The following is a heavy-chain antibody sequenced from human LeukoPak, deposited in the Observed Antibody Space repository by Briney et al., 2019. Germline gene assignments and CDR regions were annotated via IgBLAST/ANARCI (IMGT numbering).Heavy chain of an antibody. J-gene: IGHJ4*02. V-gene: IGHV4-59*08. CDR3: ARRPYESSSWYYSGDYFDY. Sequence: SETLSLTCTVSGGSISGYYWTWIRQPPGKGLEWIGYIYHSGGTNYNPSLKSRVTISLDTSKNQFSLKLSSVTAADTAVYYCARRPYESSSWYYSGDYFDYWGQGTLVTVSS. CDR2: IYHSGGT. D-gene: IGHD6-13*01. CDR1: GGSISGYY.